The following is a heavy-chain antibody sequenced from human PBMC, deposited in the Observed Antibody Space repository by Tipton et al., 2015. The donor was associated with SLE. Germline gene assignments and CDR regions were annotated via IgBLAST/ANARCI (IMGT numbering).Heavy chain of an antibody. J-gene: IGHJ6*03. CDR1: GDSVSSGTYY. V-gene: IGHV4-61*01. Sequence: TLSLTCTVSGDSVSSGTYYWSWIRQPPGKGLEWIGYVYYSGSTNYNPSLKSRVTISVDTSKNQFSLKLSPVTAADTAVYYCAREGLGYCSSTSCSSMWGYYYYYYMDVWGKGTTVTVSS. CDR3: AREGLGYCSSTSCSSMWGYYYYYYMDV. CDR2: VYYSGST. D-gene: IGHD2-2*01.